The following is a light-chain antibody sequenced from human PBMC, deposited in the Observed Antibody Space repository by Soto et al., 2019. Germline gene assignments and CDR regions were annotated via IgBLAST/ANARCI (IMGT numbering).Light chain of an antibody. CDR1: SSDVGAYNL. J-gene: IGLJ1*01. CDR2: DVT. V-gene: IGLV2-14*01. CDR3: SAYTSSSTLPYV. Sequence: QSALTQPASVSGSPGQSITISCTATSSDVGAYNLVSWYQQHPGKAPKLMIYDVTNRPSGVSYRFSGSKSGNTASLTISGLQAEDEADYFCSAYTSSSTLPYVFGTGTKLTVL.